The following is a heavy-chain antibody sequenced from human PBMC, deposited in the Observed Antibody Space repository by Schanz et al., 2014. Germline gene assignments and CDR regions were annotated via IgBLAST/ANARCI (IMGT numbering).Heavy chain of an antibody. J-gene: IGHJ3*02. Sequence: VQLVESGGGLVEPGGSLGLSCVASGFSFSGFAVHWVRQAPGKGLEWVSIVSHDGFTKHYADSVRGRFTLSRDNSKNTVYLQMNSLRAEDTALYFCATDYSGGGCHIWGQGTMVTVSS. D-gene: IGHD6-19*01. CDR2: VSHDGFTK. V-gene: IGHV3-30*04. CDR3: ATDYSGGGCHI. CDR1: GFSFSGFA.